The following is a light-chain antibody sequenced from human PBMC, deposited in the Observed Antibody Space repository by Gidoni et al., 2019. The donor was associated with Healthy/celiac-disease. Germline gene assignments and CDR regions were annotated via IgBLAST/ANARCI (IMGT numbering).Light chain of an antibody. CDR2: WAS. Sequence: IVLTQSPDSLSVSLGERATINCKSSQRVLYSSNNKNYLAWYQQKPGQPPKLLIYWASTRESGVPDRFSGSGSGTDFTLTISRLQAEDVAVYYCQQDYSPPFTFGPGTKVDIK. CDR1: QRVLYSSNNKNY. J-gene: IGKJ3*01. CDR3: QQDYSPPFT. V-gene: IGKV4-1*01.